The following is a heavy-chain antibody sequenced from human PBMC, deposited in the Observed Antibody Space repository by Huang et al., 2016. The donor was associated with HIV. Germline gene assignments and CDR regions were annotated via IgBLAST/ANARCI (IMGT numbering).Heavy chain of an antibody. CDR2: IIPMFGTT. Sequence: QVQLVQSGAEVKRPGASVKVSCRASGGTFSTNAGSWVRQAPGQGLEWMGGIIPMFGTTNYAQRFQGKVTITADESSSTVYMDLSSLRSDDTAVYYCARQPYCGGDCAHYYYFYMDVWGKGTTVTVSS. V-gene: IGHV1-69*13. J-gene: IGHJ6*03. CDR1: GGTFSTNA. CDR3: ARQPYCGGDCAHYYYFYMDV. D-gene: IGHD2-21*02.